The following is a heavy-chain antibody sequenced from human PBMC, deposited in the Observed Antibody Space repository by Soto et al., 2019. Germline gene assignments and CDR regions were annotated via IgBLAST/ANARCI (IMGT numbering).Heavy chain of an antibody. D-gene: IGHD3-16*02. V-gene: IGHV4-59*08. Sequence: SETLSLTCTVSGGSISSYYWSWIRQPPGKGLEWIGYIYYSGSTNYNPSLKSRVTISVDTSKNQFSLKLSSVTAADTAVYYCARHGYDYIWGSYRGVDYWGQGTLVTVSS. CDR2: IYYSGST. J-gene: IGHJ4*02. CDR3: ARHGYDYIWGSYRGVDY. CDR1: GGSISSYY.